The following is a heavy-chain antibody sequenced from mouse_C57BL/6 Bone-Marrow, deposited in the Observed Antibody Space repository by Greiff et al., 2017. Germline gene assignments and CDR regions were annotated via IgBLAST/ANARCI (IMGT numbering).Heavy chain of an antibody. CDR3: ATHCYGSSYYDMDY. D-gene: IGHD1-1*01. CDR2: IDPENGDT. Sequence: VQLQQSGAELVRPGASVKLSCTASGFNIKDDYMHWVKQRPEQGLEWIGWIDPENGDTKYASKFQGKATLTADTSSNTAYLQLSSLTSEATAVYYCATHCYGSSYYDMDYWGQGTSVTVSS. J-gene: IGHJ4*01. CDR1: GFNIKDDY. V-gene: IGHV14-4*01.